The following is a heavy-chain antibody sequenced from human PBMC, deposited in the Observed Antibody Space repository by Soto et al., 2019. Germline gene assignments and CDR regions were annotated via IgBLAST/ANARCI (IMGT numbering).Heavy chain of an antibody. CDR3: ARRALPHAFVDY. CDR2: IFPDGST. D-gene: IGHD2-15*01. J-gene: IGHJ4*02. CDR1: GFTVSSNY. Sequence: EVQLMESGGGLVQPGGSLRLSCTVSGFTVSSNYMNWVRQAPGKGLEWVSVIFPDGSTYYTDSVRDRFTISRGNSKYTVYLQMNSLRAEDTAVYFCARRALPHAFVDYWGQGTLVTVSS. V-gene: IGHV3-66*01.